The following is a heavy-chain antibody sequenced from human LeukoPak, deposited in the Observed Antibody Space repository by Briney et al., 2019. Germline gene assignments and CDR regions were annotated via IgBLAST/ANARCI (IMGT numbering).Heavy chain of an antibody. CDR2: ISSDGGRT. CDR1: GFTFSSYA. V-gene: IGHV3-64*01. Sequence: GGSLRLSCAVSGFTFSSYAMHWVRQAPGKGLEYVSAISSDGGRTYYANSVKARFTISRDNSKNTLYLQMGSLRAEDMAVYYCERGVPFDYWGQGTLVTVSS. D-gene: IGHD3-10*02. CDR3: ERGVPFDY. J-gene: IGHJ4*02.